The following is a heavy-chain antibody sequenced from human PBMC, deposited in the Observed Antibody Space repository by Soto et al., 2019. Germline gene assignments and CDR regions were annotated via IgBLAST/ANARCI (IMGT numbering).Heavy chain of an antibody. J-gene: IGHJ4*02. D-gene: IGHD3-22*01. V-gene: IGHV1-69*06. CDR1: GGTFSSYA. Sequence: QVQLVQSGAEVKKPGSSVKVSCKASGGTFSSYAISWVRQAPGQGLEWMGGIIPSFGTANYAETFQGRVTITADKATSTAYMELSSLRSEDTAVYYCARDRSDYYDSSGYYPYFDYWGQGTLVTVS. CDR3: ARDRSDYYDSSGYYPYFDY. CDR2: IIPSFGTA.